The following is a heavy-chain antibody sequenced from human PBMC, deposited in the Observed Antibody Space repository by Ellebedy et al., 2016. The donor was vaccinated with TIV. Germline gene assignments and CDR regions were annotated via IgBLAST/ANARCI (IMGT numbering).Heavy chain of an antibody. J-gene: IGHJ4*02. CDR3: ASVSGSYYMDFDY. V-gene: IGHV1-69*13. D-gene: IGHD1-26*01. CDR1: GGTFSSYA. Sequence: ASVKVSCKASGGTFSSYAISWVRQAPGQGLEWMGGIIPIFGTANYAQKFQGRVTITADESTSTAYMELSSLRSEDTAVYYCASVSGSYYMDFDYWGQGTLVTVSS. CDR2: IIPIFGTA.